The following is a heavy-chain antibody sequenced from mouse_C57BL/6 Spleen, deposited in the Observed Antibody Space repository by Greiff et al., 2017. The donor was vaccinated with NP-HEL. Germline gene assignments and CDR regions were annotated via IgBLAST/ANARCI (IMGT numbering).Heavy chain of an antibody. CDR2: LYPGDGDT. CDR1: GYAFSSYW. Sequence: VKLVESGAELVKPGASVKISCKASGYAFSSYWMNWVKQRPGKGLEWIGQLYPGDGDTNYNGKFKGKATLTADKSSSTAYMQLSSLTSEDSAVYFCARSYYGSSYGAMDYWGQGTSVTVSS. CDR3: ARSYYGSSYGAMDY. V-gene: IGHV1-80*01. J-gene: IGHJ4*01. D-gene: IGHD1-1*01.